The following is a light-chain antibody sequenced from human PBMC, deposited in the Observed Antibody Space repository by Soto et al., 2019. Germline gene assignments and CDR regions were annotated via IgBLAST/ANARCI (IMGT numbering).Light chain of an antibody. V-gene: IGLV1-51*01. Sequence: QSVLTQPPSVSAAPGQKVTISCSGSSSNIGNNYVSWYQQLPGTAPKLHIYDNNKRPSGIPDRFSVSKSGTSATLGITGLQTVDEADYYCGTWDSSLSAVVFGGGTKLTVL. CDR1: SSNIGNNY. J-gene: IGLJ2*01. CDR2: DNN. CDR3: GTWDSSLSAVV.